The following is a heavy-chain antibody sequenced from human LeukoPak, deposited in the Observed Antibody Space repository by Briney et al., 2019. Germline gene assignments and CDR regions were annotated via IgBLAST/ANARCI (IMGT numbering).Heavy chain of an antibody. CDR2: IWYDGSNK. J-gene: IGHJ4*02. D-gene: IGHD5-24*01. CDR3: ARGRPEDGYKPYFDY. V-gene: IGHV3-33*08. CDR1: GFTFSNFA. Sequence: GGSLGLSCAASGFTFSNFAVSWVRQAPGKGLEWVAVIWYDGSNKYYADSVKGRFTVSRDNSKNTLYLQTNSLRAEDTAVYYCARGRPEDGYKPYFDYWGQGTLVTVSS.